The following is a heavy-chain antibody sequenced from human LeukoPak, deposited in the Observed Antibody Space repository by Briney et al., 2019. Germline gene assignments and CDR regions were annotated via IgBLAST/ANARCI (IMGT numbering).Heavy chain of an antibody. CDR2: IYYSGNT. Sequence: SETLSLTCTVSGGSISSTTHYWGWIRQPPGKGLEWIGSIYYSGNTDYNPSLKSRVTISVDTSKNQFSLKLNSVTAADTAVYYCTRLHWGSGGGGSFDYWGQGTLVTVSS. D-gene: IGHD7-27*01. CDR1: GGSISSTTHY. CDR3: TRLHWGSGGGGSFDY. V-gene: IGHV4-39*01. J-gene: IGHJ4*02.